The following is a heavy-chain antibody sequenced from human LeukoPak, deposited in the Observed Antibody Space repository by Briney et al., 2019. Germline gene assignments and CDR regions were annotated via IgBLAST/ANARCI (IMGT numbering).Heavy chain of an antibody. Sequence: SVKVSCKASGGTFSSYAISWVRQAPGQGLEWMGRIIPIFGTANYAQKFQGRVTITTDESTSTAYMELSSLRSEDRAVYYCAREEWEPPVAFDIWGQGTMVTVSS. CDR3: AREEWEPPVAFDI. V-gene: IGHV1-69*05. D-gene: IGHD1-26*01. CDR2: IIPIFGTA. CDR1: GGTFSSYA. J-gene: IGHJ3*02.